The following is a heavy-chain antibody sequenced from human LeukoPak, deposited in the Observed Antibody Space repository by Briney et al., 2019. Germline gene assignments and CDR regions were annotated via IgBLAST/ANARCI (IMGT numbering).Heavy chain of an antibody. D-gene: IGHD2-2*02. CDR1: GFTFSSYA. J-gene: IGHJ4*02. V-gene: IGHV3-30*04. Sequence: GGSLRLSCAASGFTFSSYAMHWVRQAPGKGLEWVATTSFDVSNKYYADSVKGRFTISRDNSKNTLYLQMNSLRTEDTAVYSCARGYCTSTSCYNDYWGQGTLVTVSS. CDR2: TSFDVSNK. CDR3: ARGYCTSTSCYNDY.